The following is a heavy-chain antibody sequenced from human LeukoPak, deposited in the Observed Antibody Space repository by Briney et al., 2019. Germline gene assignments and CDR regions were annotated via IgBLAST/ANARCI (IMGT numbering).Heavy chain of an antibody. V-gene: IGHV3-21*01. CDR1: GFTFSGYS. J-gene: IGHJ4*02. CDR2: ISSSSSYI. CDR3: ATEPHDFWSGYYTPGDY. Sequence: GGSLRLSCAASGFTFSGYSMNWVRQAPGKGLEWVSSISSSSSYIYYADSVKGRFTISRDNAKNSLYLQMNSLRAEDTAVYYCATEPHDFWSGYYTPGDYWGQGTLVTVSS. D-gene: IGHD3-3*01.